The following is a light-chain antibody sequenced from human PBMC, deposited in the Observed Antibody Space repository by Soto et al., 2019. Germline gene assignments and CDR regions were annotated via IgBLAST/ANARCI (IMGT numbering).Light chain of an antibody. CDR3: SSYTRSSTLLV. V-gene: IGLV2-14*01. CDR1: SSDVGGYNY. J-gene: IGLJ2*01. CDR2: EVS. Sequence: QSALTQPASVSGSPGQSITISCTGTSSDVGGYNYVSWYQRHPGKAPKLMIYEVSNRPSGVSNRFSGSKSGNTAYLTISGLQAEDDADYSCSSYTRSSTLLVVGGGTKRTAL.